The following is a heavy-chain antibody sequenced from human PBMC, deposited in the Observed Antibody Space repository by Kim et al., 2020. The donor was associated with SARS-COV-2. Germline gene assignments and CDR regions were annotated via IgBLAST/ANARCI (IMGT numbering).Heavy chain of an antibody. J-gene: IGHJ5*02. CDR3: AREHVNSRGFDP. Sequence: SETLSLTCTVSGGSISSGGYYWSWIRQHPGKGLEWIGYIYYSGSTYYNPSLKSRVTISVDTSKNQFSLKLSSVTAADTAVYYCAREHVNSRGFDPWGQGTLVTVSS. D-gene: IGHD6-13*01. CDR2: IYYSGST. V-gene: IGHV4-31*03. CDR1: GGSISSGGYY.